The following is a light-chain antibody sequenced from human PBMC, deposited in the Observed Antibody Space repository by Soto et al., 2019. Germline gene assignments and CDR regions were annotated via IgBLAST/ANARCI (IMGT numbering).Light chain of an antibody. Sequence: EILLTQSPATLSLSPGERATLSCRASQSVSTSLAWYQQKPGQAPRLLIYDASNRATGIPARSSGSGSGTDFTLTISSLEPEDFAVYYCQQRSNWPRTFGQGTKVDIK. V-gene: IGKV3-11*01. CDR1: QSVSTS. J-gene: IGKJ2*01. CDR2: DAS. CDR3: QQRSNWPRT.